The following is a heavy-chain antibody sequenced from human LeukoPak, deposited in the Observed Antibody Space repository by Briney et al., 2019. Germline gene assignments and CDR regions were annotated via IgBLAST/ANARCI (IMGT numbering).Heavy chain of an antibody. J-gene: IGHJ4*02. D-gene: IGHD1-26*01. V-gene: IGHV4-39*01. CDR3: ARQGKGYSPSFDY. CDR1: GGSISSSSYY. Sequence: SETLSLTCTVSGGSISSSSYYWGWIRQPPGKGLEWIGSIYYSGSTYYNPSLKSRVTISVDTSKNQFSLKLRSVTAADTAVYYCARQGKGYSPSFDYWGQGTLVTVSS. CDR2: IYYSGST.